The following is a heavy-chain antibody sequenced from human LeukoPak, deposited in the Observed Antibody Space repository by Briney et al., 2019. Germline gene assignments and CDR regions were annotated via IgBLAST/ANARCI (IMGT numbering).Heavy chain of an antibody. V-gene: IGHV4-34*01. CDR3: ARRTWIQLWALDY. Sequence: GSLRLSCAASGFTFSSYAMSWVRQPPGKELEWIGEINHSGSTNYNPSLKSRVTISVDTSKNQFSLKLSSVTAADTAVYYCARRTWIQLWALDYWGQGTLVTVSS. CDR1: GFTFSSYA. J-gene: IGHJ4*02. D-gene: IGHD5-18*01. CDR2: INHSGST.